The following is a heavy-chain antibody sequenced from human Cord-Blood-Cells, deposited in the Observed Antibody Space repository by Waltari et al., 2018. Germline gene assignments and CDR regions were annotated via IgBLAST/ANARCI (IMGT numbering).Heavy chain of an antibody. J-gene: IGHJ4*02. CDR1: GGPSSSYA. Sequence: QVQLVQSGAEVTKPASSVKVSCQASGGPSSSYAISWARQAPGQGLDWMGGIIPIFGTANYAQKFQGRVTITADESTSTAYMELSSLRSEDTAVYYCARAYSSGWYIDYWGQGTLVTVSS. V-gene: IGHV1-69*01. D-gene: IGHD6-19*01. CDR3: ARAYSSGWYIDY. CDR2: IIPIFGTA.